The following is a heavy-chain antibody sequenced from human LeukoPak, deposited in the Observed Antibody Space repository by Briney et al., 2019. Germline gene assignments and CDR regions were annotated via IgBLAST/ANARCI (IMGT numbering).Heavy chain of an antibody. D-gene: IGHD1-26*01. V-gene: IGHV4-31*03. CDR3: ARESIVRATSFDY. J-gene: IGHJ4*02. Sequence: SETLSLTCTVSGGSISSGGYYWSWIRQHPGKGLEWIGYIYYSGSTYYNPSLKSRVTISVDTSKNQFSLKLSSVTAADTAVYYCARESIVRATSFDYWGQGTLVTVSS. CDR1: GGSISSGGYY. CDR2: IYYSGST.